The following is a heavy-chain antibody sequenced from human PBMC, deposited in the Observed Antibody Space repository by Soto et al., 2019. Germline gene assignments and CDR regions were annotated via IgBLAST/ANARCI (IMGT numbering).Heavy chain of an antibody. J-gene: IGHJ4*02. CDR2: IRSRSNGYAT. Sequence: PWGSLRLSCAASGFTLIGSVIYCFRHPSLKWLEWVVRIRSRSNGYATAYAASVRGRFTISRDDSKNTAYLQMNSLKTEDTAVYYCSRPGYSNYDSDYWGQGTLVTVSS. V-gene: IGHV3-73*01. CDR1: GFTLIGSV. D-gene: IGHD5-12*01. CDR3: SRPGYSNYDSDY.